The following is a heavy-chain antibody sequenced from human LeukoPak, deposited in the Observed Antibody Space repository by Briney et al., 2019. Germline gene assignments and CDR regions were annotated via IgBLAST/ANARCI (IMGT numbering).Heavy chain of an antibody. V-gene: IGHV3-11*01. CDR1: GFTFNDYY. CDR3: ATDGAGFDT. Sequence: SGGSLRLSCAASGFTFNDYYMSWIRQAPGKGLEWLSYINIGGTNTHYADSVKGRFTISRDNAKKFLYLEMNTLRAEDTAVYYCATDGAGFDTWGQGVLVTVSS. CDR2: INIGGTNT. J-gene: IGHJ5*02.